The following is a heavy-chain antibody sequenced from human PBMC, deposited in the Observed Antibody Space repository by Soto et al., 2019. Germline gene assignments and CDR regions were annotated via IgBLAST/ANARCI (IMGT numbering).Heavy chain of an antibody. J-gene: IGHJ5*02. D-gene: IGHD3-3*01. Sequence: SETLSLTCTVSGGSISGFYWSWIRQPPGKGLEWIGYIYYNGSTNYNPSLKSRVTISVDTSKNQFSLKLSSVTAADTAVYYCARTYYDFWSGYWRWFDPWGQGTLVTVSS. CDR2: IYYNGST. CDR1: GGSISGFY. V-gene: IGHV4-59*01. CDR3: ARTYYDFWSGYWRWFDP.